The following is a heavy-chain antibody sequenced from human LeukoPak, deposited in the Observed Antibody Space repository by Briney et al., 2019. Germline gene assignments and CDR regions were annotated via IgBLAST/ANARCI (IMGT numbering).Heavy chain of an antibody. CDR3: ASTVTTGGVYNWFDS. D-gene: IGHD4-17*01. CDR1: GGSFSGYY. J-gene: IGHJ5*01. CDR2: INHSGST. Sequence: SETLSLTCAVYGGSFSGYYWSWIRQPPGKGLEWIGEINHSGSTNYNPSLKSRLTISVDTSKNQFSLKLSPVTAADTAVYYCASTVTTGGVYNWFDSWGQGTAVTVSS. V-gene: IGHV4-34*01.